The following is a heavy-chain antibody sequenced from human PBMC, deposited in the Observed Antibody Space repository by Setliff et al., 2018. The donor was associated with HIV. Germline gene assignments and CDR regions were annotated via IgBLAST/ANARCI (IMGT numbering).Heavy chain of an antibody. CDR3: TTYRSVYYHSDC. V-gene: IGHV3-15*06. CDR1: GFTFRNAW. CDR2: IKSKSDGGAV. Sequence: GGSLRLSCAASGFTFRNAWMSWVRQAPGKGLEWVGRIKSKSDGGAVHYAAPVKGRFTISRDDSQDTLYLEMNSLTNEDTAMYYCTTYRSVYYHSDCWGQGTLVTVSS. J-gene: IGHJ4*02. D-gene: IGHD3-22*01.